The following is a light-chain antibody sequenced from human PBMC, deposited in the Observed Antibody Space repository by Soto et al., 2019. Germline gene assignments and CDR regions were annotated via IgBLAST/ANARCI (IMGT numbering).Light chain of an antibody. CDR1: NIGSKS. CDR2: YDS. Sequence: SYELTQPPSVSVAPGKTARITCGGNNIGSKSVHWYQQKPGQAPVLVIYYDSDRPSGIPERFSGSNSGNTATLTISRVEAGDVAYYYCQVWDSSSDHHVVFGGGTKLTVL. CDR3: QVWDSSSDHHVV. V-gene: IGLV3-21*04. J-gene: IGLJ2*01.